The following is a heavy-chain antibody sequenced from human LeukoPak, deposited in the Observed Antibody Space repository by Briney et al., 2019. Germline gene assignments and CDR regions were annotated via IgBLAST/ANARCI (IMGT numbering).Heavy chain of an antibody. CDR1: GGSISSYY. CDR2: IYYSGST. CDR3: ARDSSQADYYYCYMDV. D-gene: IGHD2-2*01. V-gene: IGHV4-59*01. J-gene: IGHJ6*03. Sequence: SETLSLTCTVSGGSISSYYWSWIRQPPGKGLEWIGYIYYSGSTNYNPSLKSRVTISVDTSKNQFSLKLSSVTAADTAVYYCARDSSQADYYYCYMDVWGKGTTVTVSS.